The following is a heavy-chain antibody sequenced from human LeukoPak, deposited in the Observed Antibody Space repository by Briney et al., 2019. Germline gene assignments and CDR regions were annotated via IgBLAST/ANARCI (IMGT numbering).Heavy chain of an antibody. CDR1: GFSFTFTKNW. CDR2: IYPVDSDI. J-gene: IGHJ6*02. D-gene: IGHD4-17*01. Sequence: LGESLKISCKASGFSFTFTKNWIGWVRQVPGKGLEWMGIIYPVDSDIRYNPSFQGQVTISVDKSISTTYLQWSSLKASDTAIYYCARHLATVTASRQYYYSGMDVWGQGTTVTVYS. V-gene: IGHV5-51*01. CDR3: ARHLATVTASRQYYYSGMDV.